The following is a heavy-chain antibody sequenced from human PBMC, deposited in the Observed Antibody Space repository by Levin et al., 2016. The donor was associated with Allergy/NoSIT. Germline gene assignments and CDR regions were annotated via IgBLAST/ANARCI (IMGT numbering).Heavy chain of an antibody. Sequence: WIRQPPGKGLEWVSSISSSSSYIYYADSVKGRFTISRDNAKNSLYLQMNSLRVEDTAVYYCARADPGMRGYSYDAFDIWGQGTMVTVSS. D-gene: IGHD5-18*01. J-gene: IGHJ3*02. V-gene: IGHV3-21*01. CDR3: ARADPGMRGYSYDAFDI. CDR2: ISSSSSYI.